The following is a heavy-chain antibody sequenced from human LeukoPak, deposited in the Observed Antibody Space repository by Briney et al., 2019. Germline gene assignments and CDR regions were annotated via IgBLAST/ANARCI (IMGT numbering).Heavy chain of an antibody. CDR2: IYPGDSDT. V-gene: IGHV5-51*01. CDR1: GYSFTSYW. J-gene: IGHJ4*02. CDR3: ARGLWFGELLYGFGY. Sequence: GESLKISCKGSGYSFTSYWIGWVRQMPGKGLEWMGIIYPGDSDTRYSPSFQGQVTISADKSISTAYLQWSSLKASDTAMYYCARGLWFGELLYGFGYWGQGTLVTVSS. D-gene: IGHD3-10*01.